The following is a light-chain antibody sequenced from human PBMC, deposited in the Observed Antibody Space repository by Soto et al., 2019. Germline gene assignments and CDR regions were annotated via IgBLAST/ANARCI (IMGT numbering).Light chain of an antibody. J-gene: IGLJ2*01. CDR2: EVS. CDR1: SSDVGAYNY. CDR3: SSYTRNDTRV. Sequence: QSALTQPASVSGSPGQSITISCTGTSSDVGAYNYVSWYQHHPGKAPKLVIYEVSNRPSGVSNRFSGSKSGNTASLTISGLQTEDEADYYCSSYTRNDTRVFGGGTQLTVL. V-gene: IGLV2-14*01.